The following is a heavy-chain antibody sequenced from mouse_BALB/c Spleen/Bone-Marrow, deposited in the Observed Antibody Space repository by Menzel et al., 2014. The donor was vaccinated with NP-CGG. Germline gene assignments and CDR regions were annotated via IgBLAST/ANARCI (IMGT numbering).Heavy chain of an antibody. CDR1: GYTFTDYA. Sequence: VHLVESGAELVRPGVSVKISCKGSGYTFTDYAMHWVKQSHAKSLEWIGVISTYYGDASYNQKFKGKATMTVDKSSIPAYMELARLTSEDSAIYYCARRGGFYAMDYWGQGTSVTGSS. CDR2: ISTYYGDA. V-gene: IGHV1S137*01. CDR3: ARRGGFYAMDY. J-gene: IGHJ4*01.